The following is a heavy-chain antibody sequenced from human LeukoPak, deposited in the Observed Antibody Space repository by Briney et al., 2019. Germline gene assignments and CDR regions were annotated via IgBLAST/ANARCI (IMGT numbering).Heavy chain of an antibody. CDR2: ISAYNGNT. CDR1: GYTFTSCG. D-gene: IGHD5-12*01. CDR3: ARWASGYDGVYYFDY. J-gene: IGHJ4*02. V-gene: IGHV1-18*01. Sequence: ASVKVSCKASGYTFTSCGISWVRQAPGQGLEWMGWISAYNGNTNCAQKLQGRVTMTTDTSTSTAYMELRSLRSDDTAVYYCARWASGYDGVYYFDYWGQGTLVTVSS.